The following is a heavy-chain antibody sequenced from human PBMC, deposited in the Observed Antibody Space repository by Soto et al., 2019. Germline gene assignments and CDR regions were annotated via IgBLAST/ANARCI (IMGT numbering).Heavy chain of an antibody. V-gene: IGHV4-31*03. D-gene: IGHD6-6*01. CDR2: IYYSGST. J-gene: IGHJ5*01. CDR3: ARVTSSSSGGWFDF. CDR1: GDSISSGGYY. Sequence: NPSETLSLTCTVSGDSISSGGYYWNWIRQHPGKGLEWIGYIYYSGSTYYNPSLQSRVTISIDTSENQFSLKMSSATAADTAVYYCARVTSSSSGGWFDFWGQGTLVTVSS.